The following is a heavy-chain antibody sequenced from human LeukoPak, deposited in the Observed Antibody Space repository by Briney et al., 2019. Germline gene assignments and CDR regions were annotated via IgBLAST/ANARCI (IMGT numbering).Heavy chain of an antibody. D-gene: IGHD6-13*01. J-gene: IGHJ6*03. Sequence: GRSLRLSCAASGFTFSSYGMHWVRQAPGKGLEWVAVIWYDGSNKYYADSVKGRFTISRDNSKNTPYLQMNSLRAEDTAVYYCARDSAAGTMYYYYYYMDVWGKGTTVTVSS. CDR2: IWYDGSNK. V-gene: IGHV3-33*01. CDR3: ARDSAAGTMYYYYYYMDV. CDR1: GFTFSSYG.